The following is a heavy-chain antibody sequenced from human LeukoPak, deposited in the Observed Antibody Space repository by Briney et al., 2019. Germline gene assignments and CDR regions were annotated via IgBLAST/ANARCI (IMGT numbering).Heavy chain of an antibody. J-gene: IGHJ4*02. V-gene: IGHV3-64*01. D-gene: IGHD6-13*01. CDR3: ARGAQLTDF. CDR1: GFTFSTYG. CDR2: IGPDGGTT. Sequence: GGSLRLSCAASGFTFSTYGMHWVRQAPGKGLEYVSVIGPDGGTTYYAKSVKGRFTTSRDNSKNMVYLQMGSLRADDMAVYYCARGAQLTDFWGQGTLVTVYS.